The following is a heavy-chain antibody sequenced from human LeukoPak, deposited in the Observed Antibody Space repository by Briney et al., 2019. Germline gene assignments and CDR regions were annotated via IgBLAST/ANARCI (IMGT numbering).Heavy chain of an antibody. CDR2: IYPGDSDT. D-gene: IGHD2-15*01. J-gene: IGHJ6*02. Sequence: GESLNISGKGSEYSFTSYWIGWVRQMPGKGLEWMGIIYPGDSDTRYNPSFQGQVAISADKSISPAYLQWSSLKAPDTAMYYCAGPGSGGSYRRGLRYGMDVWGQGTTVTVSS. V-gene: IGHV5-51*01. CDR3: AGPGSGGSYRRGLRYGMDV. CDR1: EYSFTSYW.